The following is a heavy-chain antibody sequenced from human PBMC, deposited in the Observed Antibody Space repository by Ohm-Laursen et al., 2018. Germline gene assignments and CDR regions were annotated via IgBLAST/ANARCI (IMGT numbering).Heavy chain of an antibody. D-gene: IGHD1-26*01. CDR1: GFTFSSYG. Sequence: SLRLSCAAPGFTFSSYGMHWVRQAPGKGLEWVAVISYDGSNKYYADSVKGRFTISRDNSKNTLYLQMNSLRAEDTAVYYCASRRVGAGVVDYWGQGTLVTVSS. V-gene: IGHV3-30*03. CDR3: ASRRVGAGVVDY. J-gene: IGHJ4*02. CDR2: ISYDGSNK.